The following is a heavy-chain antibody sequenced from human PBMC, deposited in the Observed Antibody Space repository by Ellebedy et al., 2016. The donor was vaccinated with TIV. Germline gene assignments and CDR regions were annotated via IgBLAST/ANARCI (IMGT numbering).Heavy chain of an antibody. CDR3: ATIRGFVGFWEAFDI. J-gene: IGHJ3*02. D-gene: IGHD3-3*01. CDR2: FDPEDGET. V-gene: IGHV1-24*01. Sequence: ASVKVSCKVSGYNVTELSMHWVRQAPGKGLEWMGGFDPEDGETIYAKKFQGRVTMTEDTSTDTAYMELSSLRSEDTALYYCATIRGFVGFWEAFDIWGQGTMVCVSS. CDR1: GYNVTELS.